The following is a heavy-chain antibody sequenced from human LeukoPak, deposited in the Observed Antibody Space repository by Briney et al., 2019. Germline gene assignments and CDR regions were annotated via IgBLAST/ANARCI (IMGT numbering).Heavy chain of an antibody. D-gene: IGHD3-10*01. CDR2: INHSGST. Sequence: SETLSLTCAVYGGSFSGYYWSWIRQPPGKGLEWIGEINHSGSTNYNPSLKSRVTISVDTSKNQFSLKLSSVTAADTAVYYCARHEKTGGFDYWGQGTLVTVSS. J-gene: IGHJ4*02. CDR3: ARHEKTGGFDY. V-gene: IGHV4-34*01. CDR1: GGSFSGYY.